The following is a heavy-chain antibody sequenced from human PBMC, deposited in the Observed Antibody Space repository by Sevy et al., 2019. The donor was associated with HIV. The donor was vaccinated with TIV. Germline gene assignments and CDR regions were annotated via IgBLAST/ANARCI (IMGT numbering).Heavy chain of an antibody. V-gene: IGHV4-59*01. CDR1: GGSISSYY. D-gene: IGHD3-16*02. Sequence: SETLSLTCTVSGGSISSYYWSWIRQPPGKGLEWIGYIYYSGSTNYNPSLKSRVTIAVDTSKNQFSLKLSSVTAADTAVCYCAGTYPGYDYVWGSYRNYYYYMDVWGKGTTVTVSS. CDR3: AGTYPGYDYVWGSYRNYYYYMDV. J-gene: IGHJ6*03. CDR2: IYYSGST.